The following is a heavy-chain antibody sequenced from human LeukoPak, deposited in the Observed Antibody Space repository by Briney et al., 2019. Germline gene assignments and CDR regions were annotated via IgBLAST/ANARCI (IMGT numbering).Heavy chain of an antibody. Sequence: GGSLRLSCAASGFTFDDYAMHWVRQAPGKGLEWVSGISWNSGSIGYADSVKGRFTISRDNAKNSLYLQMNSLRDEDTALYYCAKDRRSGIAAAGTRYYFDSWGQGTQVTVSS. J-gene: IGHJ4*02. V-gene: IGHV3-9*01. CDR1: GFTFDDYA. CDR2: ISWNSGSI. CDR3: AKDRRSGIAAAGTRYYFDS. D-gene: IGHD6-13*01.